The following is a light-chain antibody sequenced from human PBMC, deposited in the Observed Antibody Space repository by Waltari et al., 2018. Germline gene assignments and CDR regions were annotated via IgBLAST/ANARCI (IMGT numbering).Light chain of an antibody. CDR3: QHYASALT. V-gene: IGKV1-5*03. CDR1: QSISSW. J-gene: IGKJ4*01. Sequence: DIQMTQSPSTLSASVGDRVTITCRASQSISSWLAWYQQKPGKAPKLLTYEASTLESGVPSRFSGSGSGTEFTLTISSLQPDDFATYYCQHYASALTFGGGTKVEVK. CDR2: EAS.